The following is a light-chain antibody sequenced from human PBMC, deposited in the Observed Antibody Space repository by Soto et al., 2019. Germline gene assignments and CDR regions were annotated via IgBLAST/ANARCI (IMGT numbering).Light chain of an antibody. CDR1: RSNIGSNT. CDR2: SDD. CDR3: AVWDDSLSGFYV. J-gene: IGLJ1*01. V-gene: IGLV1-44*01. Sequence: QAVVTQPPSASGTPGQTLTVSCSGGRSNIGSNTVNWYQQVPGTAPKLLIYSDDQRPSGVPDRFSGSKSGTSASLAISGLRSEDEADFYCAVWDDSLSGFYVFGTGTKLTVL.